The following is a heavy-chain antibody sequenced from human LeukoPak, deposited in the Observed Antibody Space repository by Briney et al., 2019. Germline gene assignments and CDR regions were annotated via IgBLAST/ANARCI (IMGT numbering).Heavy chain of an antibody. CDR2: ISWNSGSI. V-gene: IGHV3-9*01. Sequence: GRSLRLSCAASGFTFDDYAMHWVRQAPGKGLEWVSGISWNSGSIGYADSVKGRFTISRDNAKNSLYLQMNSLRAEDTALYYCAKGGDPRVFDYWGQGTLVTVSS. D-gene: IGHD2-21*02. CDR1: GFTFDDYA. J-gene: IGHJ4*02. CDR3: AKGGDPRVFDY.